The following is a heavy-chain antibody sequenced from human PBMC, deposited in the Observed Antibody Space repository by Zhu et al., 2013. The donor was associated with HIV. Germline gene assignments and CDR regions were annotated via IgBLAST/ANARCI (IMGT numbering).Heavy chain of an antibody. J-gene: IGHJ6*03. D-gene: IGHD2-2*01. V-gene: IGHV1-2*02. CDR1: GYTFTGYY. CDR2: INPNSGGT. CDR3: ARDRGYCSSTSCGNYYYMDV. Sequence: QVQLVQSGAEVRKPGASVKVSCKASGYTFTGYYMHWVRQAPGQGLEWMGWINPNSGGTNYAQKFQGRVTMTRDTSISTAYMELSRLRSDDTAVYYCARDRGYCSSTSCGNYYYMDVVGQRDHGHRLL.